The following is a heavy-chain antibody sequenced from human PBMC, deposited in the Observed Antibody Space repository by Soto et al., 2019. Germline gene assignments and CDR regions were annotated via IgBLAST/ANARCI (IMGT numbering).Heavy chain of an antibody. CDR1: GYTFTNYW. CDR3: AASIFYYGMDV. J-gene: IGHJ6*02. CDR2: IYPGDSDT. V-gene: IGHV5-51*04. Sequence: GESLKISCKGSGYTFTNYWIGWVRQMPGKGLEWMGIIYPGDSDTKYNPSFQGQVTISADKPITTTYLQWSSLKASDTAIYYCAASIFYYGMDVRGQGTTVTVSS.